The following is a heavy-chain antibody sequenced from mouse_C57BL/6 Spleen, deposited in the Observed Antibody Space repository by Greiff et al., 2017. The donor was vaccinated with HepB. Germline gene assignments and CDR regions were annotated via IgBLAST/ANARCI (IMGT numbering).Heavy chain of an antibody. V-gene: IGHV1-53*01. CDR2: INPSNGGT. CDR3: AREGGYYYGSSLYYYAMDY. J-gene: IGHJ4*01. CDR1: GYTFTSYW. D-gene: IGHD1-1*01. Sequence: QVQLQQPGPELVKPGASVKLSCKASGYTFTSYWMHWVKQRPGQGLEWIGNINPSNGGTNYNEKFKSKATLTVDKSSSTAYMQLSSLTSEDSAVYYCAREGGYYYGSSLYYYAMDYWGQGTSVTVSS.